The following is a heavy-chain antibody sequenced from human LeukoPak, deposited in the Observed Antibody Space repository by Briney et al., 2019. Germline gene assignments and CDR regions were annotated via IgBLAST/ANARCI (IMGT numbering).Heavy chain of an antibody. V-gene: IGHV3-33*01. CDR3: ARDVTTTYYYVDV. J-gene: IGHJ6*03. CDR1: GFTFSSYG. D-gene: IGHD1-1*01. CDR2: TWYDGSNK. Sequence: GGSLRLSCAASGFTFSSYGMHWVRQAPGKGLEWVAVTWYDGSNKYYADSVKGRLTISRDNSRNTLYLQMNSLRADNTAVYYCARDVTTTYYYVDVWGKGTTVTVSS.